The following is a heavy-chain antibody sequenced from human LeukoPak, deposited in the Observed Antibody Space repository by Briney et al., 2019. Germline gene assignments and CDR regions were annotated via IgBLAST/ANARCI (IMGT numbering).Heavy chain of an antibody. CDR3: ARDYGYSSSWYLDY. V-gene: IGHV4-4*07. CDR2: IYTSGST. J-gene: IGHJ4*02. D-gene: IGHD6-13*01. CDR1: GGSISSYY. Sequence: PSETLSLTCTVSGGSISSYYWSWIRQPAGKGLEWIGRIYTSGSTNYNPSLKSRVTMSVDTSKNQFSLKLSSVTVADTAVYYCARDYGYSSSWYLDYWGQGTLVTVSS.